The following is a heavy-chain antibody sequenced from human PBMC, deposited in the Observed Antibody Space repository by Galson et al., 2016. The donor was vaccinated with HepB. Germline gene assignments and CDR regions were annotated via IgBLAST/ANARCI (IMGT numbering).Heavy chain of an antibody. J-gene: IGHJ3*02. V-gene: IGHV3-74*01. Sequence: SLRLSCAASGFTFSRYWMHWVRQAPGKGLMWVSRINNDGTTTTYADSVKGRFTISRDNAKNTLYLQINSLRFEDTAVYYCVSPGMRGFLAWFDIWGQGTMVAVSS. CDR1: GFTFSRYW. D-gene: IGHD3-3*01. CDR2: INNDGTTT. CDR3: VSPGMRGFLAWFDI.